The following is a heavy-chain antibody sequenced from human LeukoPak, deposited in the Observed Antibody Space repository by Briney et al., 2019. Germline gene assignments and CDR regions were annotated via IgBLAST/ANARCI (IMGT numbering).Heavy chain of an antibody. V-gene: IGHV2-5*01. CDR3: AHFLLGSAYFDN. D-gene: IGHD3-3*01. CDR1: GFSLSTSGVG. Sequence: SGPTLVNPTQTLTLTCTFSGFSLSTSGVGVGWIRQPPGKALEWFALIYWNDDKRNSPSLKNRLTITKDTSKNQVVLTMTNMDPVDTATYYCAHFLLGSAYFDNWGQGILVTVSS. CDR2: IYWNDDK. J-gene: IGHJ4*02.